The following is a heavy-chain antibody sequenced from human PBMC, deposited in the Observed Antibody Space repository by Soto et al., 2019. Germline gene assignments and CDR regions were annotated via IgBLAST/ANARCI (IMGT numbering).Heavy chain of an antibody. Sequence: QVPLVQSGAEVKKPGASVKVSCKASGYTFTSFVIHWVRQAPGQRLEWMGWINAGNGNTKYSQKFQGRVTIIRDTSASTAYMELSSLRSEDTAVYYCARVGRITYYDILTGYSAPDYYYYMDVWGKGTTVTVSS. V-gene: IGHV1-3*01. D-gene: IGHD3-9*01. CDR3: ARVGRITYYDILTGYSAPDYYYYMDV. J-gene: IGHJ6*03. CDR1: GYTFTSFV. CDR2: INAGNGNT.